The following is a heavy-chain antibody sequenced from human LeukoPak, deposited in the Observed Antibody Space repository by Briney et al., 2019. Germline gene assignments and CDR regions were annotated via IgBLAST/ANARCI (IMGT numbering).Heavy chain of an antibody. CDR1: GGSISSYY. Sequence: SSETLSLTCTVSGGSISSYYWSWIRQPAGKGLEWIGRICTSGSTNYNPSLKSRVTMSVDTSKNQFSLKLSSVTAADTAVYYCARDGRAVAGTYYYYMDVWGKGTTVTVSS. J-gene: IGHJ6*03. V-gene: IGHV4-4*07. CDR3: ARDGRAVAGTYYYYMDV. CDR2: ICTSGST. D-gene: IGHD6-19*01.